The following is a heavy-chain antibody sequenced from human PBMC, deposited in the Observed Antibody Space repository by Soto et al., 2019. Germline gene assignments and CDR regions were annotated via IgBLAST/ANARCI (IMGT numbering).Heavy chain of an antibody. J-gene: IGHJ5*02. CDR1: GGAISGYY. CDR2: IYSSGST. V-gene: IGHV4-4*07. Sequence: TLSLTCTVTGGAISGYYWTWIRQSDGEGLEWIGRIYSSGSTNYNPSLKSRVTISLDTSMNYFSLRLSSVTAADTAVYYCARGQRFSDWFDPWGQGTLVTVSS. D-gene: IGHD3-3*01. CDR3: ARGQRFSDWFDP.